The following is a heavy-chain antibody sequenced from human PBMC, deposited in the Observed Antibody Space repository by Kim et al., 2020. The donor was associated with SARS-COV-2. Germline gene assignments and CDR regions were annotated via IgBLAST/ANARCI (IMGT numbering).Heavy chain of an antibody. CDR3: ARDHPLGRAFDI. J-gene: IGHJ3*02. V-gene: IGHV1-18*04. Sequence: ASVKVSCKASGYTFTSYGISWVRQAPGQGLEWMGWISAYNGNTNYAQKLQSRVTMTTDTSTSTGYLELRSLRSDDTAVYYCARDHPLGRAFDIWGQGTMVTVSS. CDR2: ISAYNGNT. CDR1: GYTFTSYG. D-gene: IGHD3-16*01.